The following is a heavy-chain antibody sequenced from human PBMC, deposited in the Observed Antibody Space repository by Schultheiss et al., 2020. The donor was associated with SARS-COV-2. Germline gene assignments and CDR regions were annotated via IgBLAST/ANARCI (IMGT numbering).Heavy chain of an antibody. D-gene: IGHD3-22*01. J-gene: IGHJ4*02. V-gene: IGHV4-61*08. Sequence: SETLSLTCTVSGGSISSGGYYWSWIRQPPGKGLEWIGYIYYSGSTNYNPSLKSRVTISVDTSKNQFSLKLSSVTAADTAVYYCARIDSSGYYAYDYWGQGTLVTVSS. CDR3: ARIDSSGYYAYDY. CDR2: IYYSGST. CDR1: GGSISSGGYY.